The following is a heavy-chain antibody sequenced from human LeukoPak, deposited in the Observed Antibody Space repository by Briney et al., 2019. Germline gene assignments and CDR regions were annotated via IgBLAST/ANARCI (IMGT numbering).Heavy chain of an antibody. D-gene: IGHD6-19*01. J-gene: IGHJ4*02. Sequence: GGSLRLSCAASGFTFSTYGMQWVRQAPGKGLEWVALIRYDGSNKYYTDSVKGRFTISRDNSKNTLYLQMNSLRAEDTAVYYCAKDPWRPIAVAGTLPDYWGQGTLVTVSS. CDR1: GFTFSTYG. CDR2: IRYDGSNK. CDR3: AKDPWRPIAVAGTLPDY. V-gene: IGHV3-30*02.